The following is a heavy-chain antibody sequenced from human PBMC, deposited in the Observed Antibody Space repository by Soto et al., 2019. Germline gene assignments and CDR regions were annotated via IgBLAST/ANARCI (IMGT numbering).Heavy chain of an antibody. CDR1: GYPFNTYY. CDR2: IHPSGGGS. V-gene: IGHV1-46*02. CDR3: ARGGHIAVVTDSFDY. J-gene: IGHJ4*02. Sequence: EASVKVSCKSSGYPFNTYYLHWVRQAPGQGLEWMGMIHPSGGGSTYAQKFLGRVTMTMDSSTSTVFMELTSLRSADTAVYYCARGGHIAVVTDSFDYWGQGTQVIVSS. D-gene: IGHD2-21*02.